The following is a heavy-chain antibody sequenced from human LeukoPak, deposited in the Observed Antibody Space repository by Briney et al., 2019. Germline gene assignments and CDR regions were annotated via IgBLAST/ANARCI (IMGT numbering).Heavy chain of an antibody. V-gene: IGHV3-48*03. CDR3: ARDGDTSTGWYWAY. CDR2: ISKSGSTI. Sequence: GGSLRLSCAASGFTFSSYEMKWVRQAPGKGLEWVSYISKSGSTIYYADSVKGRFTISRDNAKNSLYLQMNSLRAEDTAVYYCARDGDTSTGWYWAYWGQGALVTVSS. CDR1: GFTFSSYE. D-gene: IGHD6-19*01. J-gene: IGHJ4*02.